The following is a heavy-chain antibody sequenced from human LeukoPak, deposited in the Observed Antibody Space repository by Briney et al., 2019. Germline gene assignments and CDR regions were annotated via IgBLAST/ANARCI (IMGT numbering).Heavy chain of an antibody. V-gene: IGHV3-53*01. CDR2: IYSGGST. CDR3: ARVAFRSSSYISGIDY. D-gene: IGHD1-20*01. Sequence: PGGSLRLSCAASGSTVTSNYMSWVRQAPGKGLEWVSVIYSGGSTYYADSVKGRFTISRDKSKNTLYLQMNNLRAEDTAVYYCARVAFRSSSYISGIDYWGQGTLVTVSS. J-gene: IGHJ4*02. CDR1: GSTVTSNY.